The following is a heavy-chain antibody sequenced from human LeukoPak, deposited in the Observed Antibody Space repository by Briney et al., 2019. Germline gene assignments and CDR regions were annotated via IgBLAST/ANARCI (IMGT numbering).Heavy chain of an antibody. D-gene: IGHD3-10*01. V-gene: IGHV3-23*01. Sequence: PGGSLRLSCAASGFTFSSYGMSWVRQAPGKGLEWVSAISGSGGSTYYADSVKGRFTISRDNSKNTLNLQMNSLRAEDTAVYYCARGSGTYYNRWTDWGQGTLVTVSS. CDR1: GFTFSSYG. CDR3: ARGSGTYYNRWTD. J-gene: IGHJ4*02. CDR2: ISGSGGST.